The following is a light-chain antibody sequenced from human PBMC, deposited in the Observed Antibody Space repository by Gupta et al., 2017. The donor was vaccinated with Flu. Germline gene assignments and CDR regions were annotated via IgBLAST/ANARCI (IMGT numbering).Light chain of an antibody. J-gene: IGKJ1*01. CDR2: DAS. CDR1: QSVTSY. Sequence: EIVLTQSPATLSLSPGERATLSCRASQSVTSYLAWYQQKPGQSPRLLIYDASNRATGLPARFSGSGSGTDFTLTISSLEPEDFAVYYCLHGSSWPRTFGQGPKVEI. CDR3: LHGSSWPRT. V-gene: IGKV3-11*01.